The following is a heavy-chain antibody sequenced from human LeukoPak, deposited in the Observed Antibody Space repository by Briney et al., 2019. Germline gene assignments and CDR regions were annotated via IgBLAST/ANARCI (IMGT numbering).Heavy chain of an antibody. Sequence: GGSLRLSCAASGFTFSSYAMHWVRQAPGKGLEWLTVISTDGNDKHYADSVKGRFTVSRDNSKNTLFLQMNNLRTEDTAVYYCAKDKSVSADYYFDYWGKGTLVTVSS. V-gene: IGHV3-30*04. D-gene: IGHD5/OR15-5a*01. CDR1: GFTFSSYA. CDR3: AKDKSVSADYYFDY. CDR2: ISTDGNDK. J-gene: IGHJ4*02.